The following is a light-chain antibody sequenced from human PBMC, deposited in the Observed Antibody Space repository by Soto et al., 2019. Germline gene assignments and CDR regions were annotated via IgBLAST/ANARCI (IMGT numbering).Light chain of an antibody. CDR1: QSIGIY. J-gene: IGKJ3*01. V-gene: IGKV1-39*01. CDR2: AAS. Sequence: DIQMTQSPSSLSASVGDRVTITCRASQSIGIYLNWYQQKPGKAPKLLTYAASSLQSGVPSRFSGSGSGTDFTLTITSLQPEDFATYSCQQKYNTPRTFGPGTKVNIK. CDR3: QQKYNTPRT.